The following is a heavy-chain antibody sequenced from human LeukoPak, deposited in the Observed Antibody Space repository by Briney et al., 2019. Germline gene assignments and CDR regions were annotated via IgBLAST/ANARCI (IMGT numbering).Heavy chain of an antibody. CDR3: ARDVDTAMASY. D-gene: IGHD5-18*01. CDR2: INPNSGGT. Sequence: ASVKVSCKASGYTFTGYYMHWVRQAPGQGLEWMGWINPNSGGTNYAQKFQGRATMTRDTSISTAYMALSRLRSDDTAVYYCARDVDTAMASYWGQGTLVTVSS. J-gene: IGHJ4*02. CDR1: GYTFTGYY. V-gene: IGHV1-2*02.